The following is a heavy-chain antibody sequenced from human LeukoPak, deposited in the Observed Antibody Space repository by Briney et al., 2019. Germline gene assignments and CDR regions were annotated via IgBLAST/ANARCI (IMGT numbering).Heavy chain of an antibody. V-gene: IGHV1-69*05. CDR2: IIPILGTA. J-gene: IGHJ5*02. CDR3: ARRGGDHSSAYQFDP. Sequence: ASVKVSCKASGGTFSSYAASWVRQAPGQGLEWMGGIIPILGTANYAETFRGRVTITTDESTSTAYMELRSLTSEDTAVYYCARRGGDHSSAYQFDPWGQGALVIVSS. CDR1: GGTFSSYA. D-gene: IGHD3-22*01.